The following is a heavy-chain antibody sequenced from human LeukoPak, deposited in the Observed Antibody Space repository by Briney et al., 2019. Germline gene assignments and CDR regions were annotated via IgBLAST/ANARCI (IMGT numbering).Heavy chain of an antibody. CDR2: INPNSGGT. D-gene: IGHD6-19*01. V-gene: IGHV1-2*02. Sequence: ASVTVSCKASGYTFTGYYMHWVRQAPGQGREWMGCINPNSGGTNNAQKFQGRVTMTSDTSISTAYMELSGLRSDATAVYSCSSAIGWYRRDGYFQHWGQGTLVTVSS. CDR1: GYTFTGYY. CDR3: SSAIGWYRRDGYFQH. J-gene: IGHJ1*01.